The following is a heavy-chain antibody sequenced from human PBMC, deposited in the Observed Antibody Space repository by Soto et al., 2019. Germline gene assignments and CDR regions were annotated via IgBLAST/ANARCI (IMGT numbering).Heavy chain of an antibody. J-gene: IGHJ6*02. CDR3: ATVGVVVAAWDYYGMDV. D-gene: IGHD2-15*01. CDR1: GYTLTELS. CDR2: FDPEDGET. V-gene: IGHV1-24*01. Sequence: ASVKVSCKVSGYTLTELSMHWVRQAPGKGLEWMGGFDPEDGETIYAQKFQGRVTMTEDTSTDTAYMELSSLRSEDTAVYYCATVGVVVAAWDYYGMDVWGQWTTVTVSS.